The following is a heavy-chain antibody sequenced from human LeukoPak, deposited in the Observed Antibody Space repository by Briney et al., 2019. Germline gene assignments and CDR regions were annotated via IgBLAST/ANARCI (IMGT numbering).Heavy chain of an antibody. D-gene: IGHD3-16*02. Sequence: ASVTVSCKASRYTFTSYDIKWVRQATGQGLEWMGWMNPNSGNTAYAQKFQGRVTMTRNTSTTTTYIELSSLRSEDTAVYYCARVADLRLGELSLRYNWFDPWGQGTLVTVSS. J-gene: IGHJ5*02. V-gene: IGHV1-8*01. CDR2: MNPNSGNT. CDR3: ARVADLRLGELSLRYNWFDP. CDR1: RYTFTSYD.